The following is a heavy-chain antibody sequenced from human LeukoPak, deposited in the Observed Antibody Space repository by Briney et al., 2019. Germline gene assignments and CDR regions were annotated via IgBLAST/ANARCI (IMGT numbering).Heavy chain of an antibody. CDR2: IYTDGGTT. D-gene: IGHD6-13*01. Sequence: SETLSLTCTVSGGSISTYYWAWIRQPAGKGLEWIGRIYTDGGTTIHNPSLTSRATISVDTSKNHFSLRLRSVTAADTAMYYCARESVEIGTRWFDPWGQGTLVTVSS. J-gene: IGHJ5*01. CDR3: ARESVEIGTRWFDP. CDR1: GGSISTYY. V-gene: IGHV4-4*07.